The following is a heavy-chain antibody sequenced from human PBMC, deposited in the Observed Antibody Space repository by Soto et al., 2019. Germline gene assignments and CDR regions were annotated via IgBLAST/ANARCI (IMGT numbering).Heavy chain of an antibody. Sequence: QVQLQESGPGLVKPSETLSLNCTVSGGPISSYYWSWIRQSPGKGLEWIGYIYYSGSTNYNPSLQNRVTISVDTSKTQFSLELSAVTAADTAVYYCARGSSGWPPRLDYWGQGTLVTVSS. V-gene: IGHV4-59*01. CDR1: GGPISSYY. CDR2: IYYSGST. D-gene: IGHD6-19*01. J-gene: IGHJ4*02. CDR3: ARGSSGWPPRLDY.